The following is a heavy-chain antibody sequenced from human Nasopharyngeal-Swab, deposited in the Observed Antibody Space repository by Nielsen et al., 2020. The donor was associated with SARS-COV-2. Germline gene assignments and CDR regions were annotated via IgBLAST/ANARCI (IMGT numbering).Heavy chain of an antibody. V-gene: IGHV5-10-1*01. Sequence: VRQMPGKGLEWMGRIDPSDSYTNYSPSFQGHVTISADKSISTAYLQWSSPKASDTAMYYCASTQAQDYYYGMDVWGQGTTVTVSS. D-gene: IGHD5/OR15-5a*01. CDR3: ASTQAQDYYYGMDV. J-gene: IGHJ6*02. CDR2: IDPSDSYT.